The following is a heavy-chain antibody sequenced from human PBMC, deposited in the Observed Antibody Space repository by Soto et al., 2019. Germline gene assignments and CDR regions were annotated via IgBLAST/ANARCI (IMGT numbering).Heavy chain of an antibody. V-gene: IGHV3-74*01. J-gene: IGHJ4*02. CDR3: ASPDHDILTGYYNNDY. Sequence: GGSLRLSCAASGFTFSSYWMHWVRRAPGKGLVWVSRINSDGSSTSYADSVKGRFTISRDNAKNTLYLQMNSLRAEDTAVYYCASPDHDILTGYYNNDYWGQGTLVTVSS. CDR1: GFTFSSYW. D-gene: IGHD3-9*01. CDR2: INSDGSST.